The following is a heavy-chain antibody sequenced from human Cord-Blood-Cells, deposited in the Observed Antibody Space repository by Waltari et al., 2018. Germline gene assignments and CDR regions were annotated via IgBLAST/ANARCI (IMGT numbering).Heavy chain of an antibody. CDR3: AKGGRYSYGYNSYFDY. Sequence: EVQLLESGGGLVQPGGSLRLSCAASGFTFRSYAMTWVRQAPGKGLEWVSAISGSGGSTYYADSVKGRFTISRDNSKNTLYLQMNSLRAEDTAVYYCAKGGRYSYGYNSYFDYWGQGTLVTVSS. J-gene: IGHJ4*02. V-gene: IGHV3-23*01. CDR1: GFTFRSYA. D-gene: IGHD5-18*01. CDR2: ISGSGGST.